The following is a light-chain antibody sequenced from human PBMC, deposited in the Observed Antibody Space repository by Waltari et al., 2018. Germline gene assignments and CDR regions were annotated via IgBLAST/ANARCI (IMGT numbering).Light chain of an antibody. V-gene: IGLV1-44*01. CDR2: SNN. CDR1: SSTIGRNT. Sequence: QSVLTQPPSASATPVQMVTIACSGSSSTIGRNTEKWDQQPPGTAPKLLIYSNNQRPSGVPVRFAGSKSGTSASLALSGLQSEDEAVYYCAAWDDSLNGSWVFGGGTKLTVL. CDR3: AAWDDSLNGSWV. J-gene: IGLJ3*02.